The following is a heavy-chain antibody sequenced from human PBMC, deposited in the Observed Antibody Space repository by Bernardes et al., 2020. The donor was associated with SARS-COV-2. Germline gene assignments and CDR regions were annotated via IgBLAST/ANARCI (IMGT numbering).Heavy chain of an antibody. V-gene: IGHV5-51*01. CDR2: IYPGDSDT. D-gene: IGHD6-19*01. Sequence: GESLKISCKGSGYSFTSYWIGWVRQMPGKGLEWMGIIYPGDSDTRYSPSFQGQVTISADKSISTAYLQWSSLKASDTAMYYCARLNGSGWYYYYYGMDVWGQGTTVTVSS. CDR3: ARLNGSGWYYYYYGMDV. CDR1: GYSFTSYW. J-gene: IGHJ6*02.